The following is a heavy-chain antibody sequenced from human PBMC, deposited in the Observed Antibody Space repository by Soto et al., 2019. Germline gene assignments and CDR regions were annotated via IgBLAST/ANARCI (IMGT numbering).Heavy chain of an antibody. CDR1: EYNFPKTW. CDR2: IYPGDSET. D-gene: IGHD2-8*01. Sequence: PGQPLKFSGRGTEYNFPKTWFGWIRQMPGKGLEWMGIIYPGDSETRYSPSFQGQVTISVDKSKNTAYLHWSSLKAPDTAIYYCFILYGAARRGFDYWGPGTLVTVSS. J-gene: IGHJ4*02. CDR3: FILYGAARRGFDY. V-gene: IGHV5-51*01.